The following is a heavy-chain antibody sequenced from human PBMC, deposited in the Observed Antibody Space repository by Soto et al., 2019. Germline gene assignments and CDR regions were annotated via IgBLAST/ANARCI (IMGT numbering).Heavy chain of an antibody. Sequence: ASVKVSCKASGYTFTGYYIHWVRQAPGQGLEWMRWINPNSGGTNYAQKFQGRVTMTRDTSISTAYMELSRLRSDDTAVYYCASSYCSSTSCYLVDAFDIWGQGTMVTVSS. J-gene: IGHJ3*02. CDR1: GYTFTGYY. CDR3: ASSYCSSTSCYLVDAFDI. D-gene: IGHD2-2*01. CDR2: INPNSGGT. V-gene: IGHV1-2*02.